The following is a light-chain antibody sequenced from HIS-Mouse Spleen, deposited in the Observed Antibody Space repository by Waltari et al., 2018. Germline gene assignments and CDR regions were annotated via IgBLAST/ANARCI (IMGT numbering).Light chain of an antibody. J-gene: IGLJ2*01. CDR1: ALPKKY. Sequence: SYELTQPPSVSVSPGQTARITCSGDALPKKYAYWYQQKSGQAPLLVIYEDSKRPSGIPERFSGSSSGTMATLTISVAQVEDEADYYCYSTDSSGNHRVFGGGTKLTVL. CDR2: EDS. V-gene: IGLV3-10*01. CDR3: YSTDSSGNHRV.